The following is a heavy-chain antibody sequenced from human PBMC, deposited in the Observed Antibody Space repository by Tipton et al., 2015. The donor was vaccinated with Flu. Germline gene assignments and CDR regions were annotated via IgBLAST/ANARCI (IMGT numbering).Heavy chain of an antibody. CDR1: GGSISSSAYY. J-gene: IGHJ4*02. Sequence: TLSLTCTVSGGSISSSAYYWGWIRQTPGKGLEWIGNIYYSGSTFYNPSLKSRVTISLDKSTNQFSLRLSSVTAADTAIYYCAIDDLGSSWYGYWGQGSLVTVSS. CDR2: IYYSGST. CDR3: AIDDLGSSWYGY. V-gene: IGHV4-39*07. D-gene: IGHD6-13*01.